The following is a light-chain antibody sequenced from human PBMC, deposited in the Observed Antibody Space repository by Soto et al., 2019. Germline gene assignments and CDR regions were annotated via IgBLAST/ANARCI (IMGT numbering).Light chain of an antibody. J-gene: IGKJ2*01. Sequence: DIPMTQSPSTLSASVGDRVTIACRASQSISSYLAWYQQKPGKAPNVLIYKASNLASGVPSRFTGGGSGTDCTLTINSLQPDDASTYFCQQYNSYSYTFGQGTKVDIK. CDR2: KAS. V-gene: IGKV1-5*03. CDR3: QQYNSYSYT. CDR1: QSISSY.